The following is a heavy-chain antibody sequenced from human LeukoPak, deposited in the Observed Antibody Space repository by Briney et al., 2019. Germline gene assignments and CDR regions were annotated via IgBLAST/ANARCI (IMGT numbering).Heavy chain of an antibody. CDR2: IFYSGST. CDR3: TRDVDDSSGYSGV. J-gene: IGHJ4*02. CDR1: GGSISSSSYY. Sequence: SETLSLTCTVSGGSISSSSYYWGWIRQPPGKGLGWIGSIFYSGSTYYNPSLKSRVTVLLDTSKNQFSLKLSSVTAADTAVYYCTRDVDDSSGYSGVWGQGTLVTVSS. V-gene: IGHV4-39*07. D-gene: IGHD3-22*01.